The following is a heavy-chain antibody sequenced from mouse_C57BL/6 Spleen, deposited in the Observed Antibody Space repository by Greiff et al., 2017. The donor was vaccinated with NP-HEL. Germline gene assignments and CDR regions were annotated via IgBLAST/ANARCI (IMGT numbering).Heavy chain of an antibody. V-gene: IGHV3-6*01. D-gene: IGHD2-2*01. CDR2: ISYDGSN. CDR1: GYSITSGYY. J-gene: IGHJ2*01. Sequence: VQLQQSGPGLVKPSQSLSLTCSVTGYSITSGYYWNWIRQFPGNKLEWMGYISYDGSNNYNPSLKNRISITRDTSKNQFFLKLNSVTTEDTATYYCARSYGYDPLFDYWGQGTTLTVSS. CDR3: ARSYGYDPLFDY.